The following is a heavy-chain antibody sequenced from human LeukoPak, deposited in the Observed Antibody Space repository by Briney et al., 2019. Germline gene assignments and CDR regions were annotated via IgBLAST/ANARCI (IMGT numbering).Heavy chain of an antibody. Sequence: SETLSLTCTVSGVSINSYYWSWIRQPPGKGLEWIGYMYYSGSSSYNPSLKSRVTISVDTSKNQFSLKLNSVTAADTAVYYCARVDSSNWYEYRGYFDYWGQGTLVTVSS. CDR2: MYYSGSS. CDR3: ARVDSSNWYEYRGYFDY. D-gene: IGHD6-13*01. J-gene: IGHJ4*02. CDR1: GVSINSYY. V-gene: IGHV4-59*01.